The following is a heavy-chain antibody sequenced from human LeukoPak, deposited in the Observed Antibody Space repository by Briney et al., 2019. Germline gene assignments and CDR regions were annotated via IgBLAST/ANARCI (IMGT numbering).Heavy chain of an antibody. V-gene: IGHV3-11*04. CDR1: GFTFSDYY. Sequence: GGSLRLSCAASGFTFSDYYMSWIRQAPGKGLEWVSYISSSGSTIYYADSVKGRFTISRDNAKNSLYLQMNSLRAEDTAVYYCARQNDFWSGYPTFDYWGQGTLVTVSS. CDR3: ARQNDFWSGYPTFDY. J-gene: IGHJ4*02. D-gene: IGHD3-3*01. CDR2: ISSSGSTI.